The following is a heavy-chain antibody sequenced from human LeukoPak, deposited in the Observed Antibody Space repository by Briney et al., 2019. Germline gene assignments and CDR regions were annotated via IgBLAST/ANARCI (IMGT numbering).Heavy chain of an antibody. J-gene: IGHJ5*02. CDR2: IYTSGST. CDR3: AKASIAAAGWFDP. D-gene: IGHD6-13*01. V-gene: IGHV4-4*07. Sequence: SETLSLTCTVSGGSISSYYWSWIRQPAGKGLEWIGRIYTSGSTNYNPSLKSRVTISVDKSKNQFSLKLSSVTAADTAVYYCAKASIAAAGWFDPWVQGTLVTVSS. CDR1: GGSISSYY.